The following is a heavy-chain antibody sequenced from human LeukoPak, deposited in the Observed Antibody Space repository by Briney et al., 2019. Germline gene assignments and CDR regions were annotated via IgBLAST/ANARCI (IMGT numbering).Heavy chain of an antibody. CDR2: IYYSGST. CDR3: ARHPICSGGSCVLGYFDY. J-gene: IGHJ4*02. V-gene: IGHV4-59*01. Sequence: SETLSLTCTVSGGSISSYYWSWIRQPPGKGLEWIGYIYYSGSTNYNPSLKSRVTISVDTSKNQFSLKLSSVTAADTAVYYCARHPICSGGSCVLGYFDYWGQGTLVTVSS. CDR1: GGSISSYY. D-gene: IGHD2-15*01.